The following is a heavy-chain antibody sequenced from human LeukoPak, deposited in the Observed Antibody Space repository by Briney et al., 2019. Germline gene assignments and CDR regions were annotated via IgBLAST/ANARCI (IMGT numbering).Heavy chain of an antibody. V-gene: IGHV3-53*01. Sequence: PGGSLRLSCAASGFTVSSNYMSWVRQAPGKGLERVSVIYSGGSTYYADSVRGRFTISRDNSKNTLYLQMNSLRAEDTAVYYCARDRGGSYYSGAFDIWGQGTMVTVSS. D-gene: IGHD1-26*01. CDR2: IYSGGST. CDR3: ARDRGGSYYSGAFDI. J-gene: IGHJ3*02. CDR1: GFTVSSNY.